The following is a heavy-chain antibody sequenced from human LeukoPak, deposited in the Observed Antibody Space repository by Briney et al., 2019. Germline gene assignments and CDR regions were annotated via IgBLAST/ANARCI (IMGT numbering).Heavy chain of an antibody. CDR1: GGSISSYY. Sequence: SETLSLTCTVSGGSISSYYWSWIRQPPGKGLEWIGNIYYSGNSYYNPSLKSRVTISVDTSKNQFSLRLSSVTAADTAVYYCARQTYYYGSRSYSLIGYWGQGTLVTVSS. CDR2: IYYSGNS. V-gene: IGHV4-39*01. D-gene: IGHD3-10*01. J-gene: IGHJ4*02. CDR3: ARQTYYYGSRSYSLIGY.